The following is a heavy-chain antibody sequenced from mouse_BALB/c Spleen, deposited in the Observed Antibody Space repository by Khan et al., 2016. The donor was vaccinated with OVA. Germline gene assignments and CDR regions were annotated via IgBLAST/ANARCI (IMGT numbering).Heavy chain of an antibody. CDR1: GYTFTNYG. CDR2: INTYTGET. Sequence: QIQLVQSGPELKKPGETVKISCKASGYTFTNYGMNWVKQAPGKGLKWMGWINTYTGETTYADDFKGRFAFSLETSASTAYLQINNLKNEDTATYFCTRRISYFALDYWGQGTSVTVSS. J-gene: IGHJ4*01. CDR3: TRRISYFALDY. V-gene: IGHV9-3-1*01. D-gene: IGHD2-4*01.